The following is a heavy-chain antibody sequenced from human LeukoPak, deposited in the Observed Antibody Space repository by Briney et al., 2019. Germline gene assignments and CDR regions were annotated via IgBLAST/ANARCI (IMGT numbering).Heavy chain of an antibody. Sequence: ASVKVSCKASGYTFTGYYMHWVRQAPGQGLEWMGWINPNSGGTNYAQKFQGRVTMTRDTSISTAYMELSRLRSDDTAVYYCARDPVTGAAVGWFDPWGQGTLVTVSS. CDR3: ARDPVTGAAVGWFDP. J-gene: IGHJ5*02. CDR2: INPNSGGT. V-gene: IGHV1-2*02. CDR1: GYTFTGYY. D-gene: IGHD7-27*01.